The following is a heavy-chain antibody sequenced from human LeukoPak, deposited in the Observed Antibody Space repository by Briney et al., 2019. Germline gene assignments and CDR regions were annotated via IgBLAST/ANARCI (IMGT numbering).Heavy chain of an antibody. CDR2: INDEGSTT. CDR1: GFSFSIYW. Sequence: PGGSLRLSCAASGFSFSIYWMHWFRQAPGEGLVWVSRINDEGSTTNYADSVKGRFTISRDNAKNTLYLQMNSLRAEDTAVYYCAGIGGNFYFDFWGQGALVTVSS. J-gene: IGHJ4*02. D-gene: IGHD1-7*01. CDR3: AGIGGNFYFDF. V-gene: IGHV3-74*01.